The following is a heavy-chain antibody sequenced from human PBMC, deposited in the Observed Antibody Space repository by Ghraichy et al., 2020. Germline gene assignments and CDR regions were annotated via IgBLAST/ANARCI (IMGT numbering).Heavy chain of an antibody. D-gene: IGHD1-26*01. V-gene: IGHV6-1*01. Sequence: SQTLSLTCAISGDSVSSNSAAWNWIRQSPSRGLEWLGRTYYRSKWYNDYAVSVKSRITINPDTSKNQFSLQLNSVTPEDTAVYYCARVSSLGGATTGGGYYFDYWGQGTLVTVSS. CDR3: ARVSSLGGATTGGGYYFDY. J-gene: IGHJ4*02. CDR2: TYYRSKWYN. CDR1: GDSVSSNSAA.